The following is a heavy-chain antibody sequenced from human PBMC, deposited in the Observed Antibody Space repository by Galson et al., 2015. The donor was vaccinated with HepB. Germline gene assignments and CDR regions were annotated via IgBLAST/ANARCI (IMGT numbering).Heavy chain of an antibody. Sequence: SETLSLTCAVYGGSFSGYYWSWIRQPPWKGLEWIGEINHSGSTNYNPSLKSRVTISVDTSKNQFSLKLSSVTAADTAVYYCARPYYYDSSGYYFNWGQGTLVTVSS. CDR1: GGSFSGYY. J-gene: IGHJ4*02. D-gene: IGHD3-22*01. CDR2: INHSGST. CDR3: ARPYYYDSSGYYFN. V-gene: IGHV4-34*01.